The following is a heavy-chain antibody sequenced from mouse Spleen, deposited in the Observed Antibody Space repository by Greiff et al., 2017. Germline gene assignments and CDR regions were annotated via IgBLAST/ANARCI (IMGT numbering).Heavy chain of an antibody. Sequence: EVKLMESGGGLVQPGSSMKLSCTASGFTFSDYYMAWVRQVPEKGLEWVANINYDGSSTYYLDSLKSRFIISRDNAKNILYLQMSSLKSEDTATYYCARESYDYAWYFDVWGAGTTVTVSS. CDR3: ARESYDYAWYFDV. CDR2: INYDGSST. J-gene: IGHJ1*01. D-gene: IGHD2-4*01. V-gene: IGHV5-16*01. CDR1: GFTFSDYY.